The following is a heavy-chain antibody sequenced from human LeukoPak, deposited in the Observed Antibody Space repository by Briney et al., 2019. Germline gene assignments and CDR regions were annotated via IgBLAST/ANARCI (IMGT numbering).Heavy chain of an antibody. CDR1: GITLSSYW. CDR3: VRDQGAFDM. CDR2: IKQDASEK. V-gene: IGHV3-7*05. J-gene: IGHJ3*02. Sequence: PGGTLRLSCVGSGITLSSYWMSWVRQAPGKGLEWGGNIKQDASEKYFVESLRGRFTISRDNAKNSLFLQMNSLRADDTAVYYCVRDQGAFDMWGHGTMVTVSS.